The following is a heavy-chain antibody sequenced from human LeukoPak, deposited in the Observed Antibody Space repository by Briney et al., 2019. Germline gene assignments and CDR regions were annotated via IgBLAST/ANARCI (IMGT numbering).Heavy chain of an antibody. J-gene: IGHJ5*02. CDR3: ARGGDKRLARNWFDP. Sequence: GASLRLSCVASGFNFNSYWMHWVRHAPGKGLVWVSRINNDGTITDYADSVKGRFTISRDAAKNTLFVQMNSLRAEDTAVYYCARGGDKRLARNWFDPWGQGTVVTVSS. CDR1: GFNFNSYW. V-gene: IGHV3-74*01. D-gene: IGHD3-16*01. CDR2: INNDGTIT.